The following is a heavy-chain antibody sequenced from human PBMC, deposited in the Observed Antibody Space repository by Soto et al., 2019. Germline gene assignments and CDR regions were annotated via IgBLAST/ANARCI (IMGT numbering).Heavy chain of an antibody. D-gene: IGHD3-10*01. CDR3: ARAAGRFGELLWFDP. CDR2: INPRGFFT. Sequence: QVQLVQSGAEVKKPGASVKVSCKASGYTFTSYNIHWVRQAPGQGLEWVGMINPRGFFTTYAQKFRGRVTMTGDTSTSVVYMELTNLRSEDTAMYYCARAAGRFGELLWFDPWGQGTLVSVSS. CDR1: GYTFTSYN. V-gene: IGHV1-46*01. J-gene: IGHJ5*02.